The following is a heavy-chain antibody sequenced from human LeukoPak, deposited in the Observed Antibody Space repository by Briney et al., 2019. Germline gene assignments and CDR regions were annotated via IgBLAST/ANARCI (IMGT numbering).Heavy chain of an antibody. D-gene: IGHD2-15*01. V-gene: IGHV3-23*01. CDR3: AKTTYCSGGSCYFDY. CDR1: GFTFSSDA. CDR2: FSGSGVAFSGGGGST. J-gene: IGHJ4*02. Sequence: GGSLRLSCAVSGFTFSSDAMSWVRQAPGKGLEWVSAFSGSGVAFSGGGGSTYYADSVKGRFTISRDNSKNTVYLQMNGPRAEDTAVYYCAKTTYCSGGSCYFDYWGQGTLVTVSS.